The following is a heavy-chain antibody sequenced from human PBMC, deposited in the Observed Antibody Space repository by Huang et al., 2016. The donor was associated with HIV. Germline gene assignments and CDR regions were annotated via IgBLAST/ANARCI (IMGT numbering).Heavy chain of an antibody. D-gene: IGHD2-2*01. CDR3: ARHMDCSSSSCLAGGHERGPFDM. V-gene: IGHV4-39*01. CDR2: IYYSGST. CDR1: GGSISSSSYY. Sequence: QLQLQESGPGLVKPSETLSLTCSVSGGSISSSSYYWGWIRQPPGKGLEWFGGIYYSGSTFYNPALKSRVTISVDTSKNQFSPRLSSVTAADTSVYYCARHMDCSSSSCLAGGHERGPFDMWGQGTMVTVSS. J-gene: IGHJ3*02.